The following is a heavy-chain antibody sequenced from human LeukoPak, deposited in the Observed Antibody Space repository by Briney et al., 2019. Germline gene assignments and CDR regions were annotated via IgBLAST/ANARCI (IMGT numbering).Heavy chain of an antibody. CDR1: GFTFSSYR. CDR3: ASTPTPVAVTYYYGMDV. D-gene: IGHD6-19*01. V-gene: IGHV3-33*01. J-gene: IGHJ6*02. Sequence: GGSLRHSCAASGFTFSSYRRHRVRQAPGKGLEWEAVIWYDGSNKYDADSVKGRFTIYRDNSKNTPYLQMNSLRAEDTAVYYCASTPTPVAVTYYYGMDVWGQGTTVTVSS. CDR2: IWYDGSNK.